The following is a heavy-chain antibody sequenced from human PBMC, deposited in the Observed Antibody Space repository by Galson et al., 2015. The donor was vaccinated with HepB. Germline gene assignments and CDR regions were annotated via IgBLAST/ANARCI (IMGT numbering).Heavy chain of an antibody. D-gene: IGHD1-26*01. CDR3: ARDKVPESGSYPNWFDP. CDR2: IYYSEST. Sequence: SETLSLTCTVSGGSVSSGSYYWSWIRQPPGKGLEWIGYIYYSESTNYNPSLKSRVTISVDTSKNQFSLKLSSVTAADTAVYYCARDKVPESGSYPNWFDPWGQGTLVTVSS. CDR1: GGSVSSGSYY. V-gene: IGHV4-61*01. J-gene: IGHJ5*02.